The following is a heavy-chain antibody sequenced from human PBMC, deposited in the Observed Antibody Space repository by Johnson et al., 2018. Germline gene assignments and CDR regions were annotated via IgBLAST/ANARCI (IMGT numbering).Heavy chain of an antibody. V-gene: IGHV4-59*01. CDR1: GGSISSYY. CDR2: IYYSGST. CDR3: AKDRRGITMIVVVRVGYRDG. J-gene: IGHJ6*03. Sequence: QVQLQESGPGLVKPSETLSLTCTVSGGSISSYYWSWIRQPPGKGLEWIGYIYYSGSTNYHPSLKSRVTISLDTSKNQFSLKLTSVTAGDTAVYYCAKDRRGITMIVVVRVGYRDGGGKGTTVTVSS. D-gene: IGHD3-22*01.